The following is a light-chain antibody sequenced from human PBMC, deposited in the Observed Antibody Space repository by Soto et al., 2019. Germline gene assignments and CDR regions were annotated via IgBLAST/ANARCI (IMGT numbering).Light chain of an antibody. CDR2: LAS. CDR3: IQTLQTPLT. J-gene: IGKJ4*01. V-gene: IGKV2-28*01. Sequence: DIVVTQSPLSLPVTPGEPAPISCRSSQSLLHINGYNYLDWYLXKQGQSPQLXIYLASNRASGVPDRFSGSGSGTDFTMKISRVEAEDFGVYYCIQTLQTPLTFGGGTKVDIK. CDR1: QSLLHINGYNY.